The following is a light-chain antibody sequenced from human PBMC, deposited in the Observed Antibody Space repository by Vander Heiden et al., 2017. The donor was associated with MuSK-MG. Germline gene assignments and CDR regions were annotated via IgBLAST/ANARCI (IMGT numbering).Light chain of an antibody. V-gene: IGKV1-33*01. CDR1: QDISNN. CDR2: DAS. CDR3: QQDDNLPIT. Sequence: DIQMTQSPSSLSASVGDRVTITCQASQDISNNLNWYQQKPGKAPKLLIYDASNLETGVPSRFSGSGSGTDFTFTISSLQPEDIATYYCQQDDNLPITFGQGTLLEIK. J-gene: IGKJ5*01.